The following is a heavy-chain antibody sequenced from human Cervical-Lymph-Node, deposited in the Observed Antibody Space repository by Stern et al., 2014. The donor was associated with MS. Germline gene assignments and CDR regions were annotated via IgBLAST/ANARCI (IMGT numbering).Heavy chain of an antibody. V-gene: IGHV1-2*02. CDR1: GYTFSDHY. CDR2: INAKSGIT. Sequence: MQLVESGAEVKKPGASVKVCCKASGYTFSDHYMHWVRQAPGQGLEWMGWINAKSGITNYAQKFQGRVTMTRDTSISTAYMELSSLRSDDTAVYYCARELNWNDIFTNVFDIWGQGTMVTVSS. J-gene: IGHJ3*02. D-gene: IGHD1-20*01. CDR3: ARELNWNDIFTNVFDI.